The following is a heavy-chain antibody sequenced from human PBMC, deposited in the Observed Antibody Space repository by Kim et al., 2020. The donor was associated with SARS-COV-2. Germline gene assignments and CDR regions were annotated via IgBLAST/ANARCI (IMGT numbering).Heavy chain of an antibody. J-gene: IGHJ2*01. CDR3: AKDQFRTYSSGWYSYYFDL. D-gene: IGHD6-19*01. V-gene: IGHV3-23*01. Sequence: GRFTISRDNSKNTLYLKMNSPRAEDTAVYYCAKDQFRTYSSGWYSYYFDLWGRGTLVTVSS.